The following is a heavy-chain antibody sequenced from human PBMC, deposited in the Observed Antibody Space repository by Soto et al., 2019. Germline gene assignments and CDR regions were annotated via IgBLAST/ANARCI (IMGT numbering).Heavy chain of an antibody. CDR1: GYTFTTFD. J-gene: IGHJ6*02. Sequence: GASVKVSCKASGYTFTTFDINWVRQAPGQGPEWLGWMNPNTGDTVYARKFRGRVTMTRDTSINTAYMDLSSLRSEDTAVYYCARDQSFDRSYYYGIDVWGQGTTDTFSS. CDR3: ARDQSFDRSYYYGIDV. V-gene: IGHV1-8*01. CDR2: MNPNTGDT. D-gene: IGHD3-10*01.